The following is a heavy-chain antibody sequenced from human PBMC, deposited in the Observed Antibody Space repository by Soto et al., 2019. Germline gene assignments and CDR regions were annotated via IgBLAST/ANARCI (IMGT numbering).Heavy chain of an antibody. D-gene: IGHD3-9*01. V-gene: IGHV1-2*02. CDR2: IKSFNGDT. CDR1: GYTFTGYY. Sequence: QVQLVQSGAEVKEPGASVKVSCKASGYTFTGYYMHWARQAPGQGLEWMGWIKSFNGDTNYAQKLQGRVTLTRDTPITTAYMEPTRLKSDDTAVYYCASVVPPYYDVLTGAWFDPWGQGPLVTVSS. CDR3: ASVVPPYYDVLTGAWFDP. J-gene: IGHJ5*02.